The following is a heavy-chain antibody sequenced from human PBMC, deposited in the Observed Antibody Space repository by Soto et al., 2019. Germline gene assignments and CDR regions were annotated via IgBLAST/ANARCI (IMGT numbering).Heavy chain of an antibody. CDR1: GGSISSGGYS. D-gene: IGHD3-3*01. Sequence: LSLTCAVSGGSISSGGYSWSWIRQPPGKGLEWIGYIYHSGSTYYNPSLKSRVTISVDRSKNQFSLKLSSVAAADTAVYYCARGPISYDFWSGYYAHYYYGMDVWGQGTTVTVSS. CDR3: ARGPISYDFWSGYYAHYYYGMDV. CDR2: IYHSGST. V-gene: IGHV4-30-2*01. J-gene: IGHJ6*02.